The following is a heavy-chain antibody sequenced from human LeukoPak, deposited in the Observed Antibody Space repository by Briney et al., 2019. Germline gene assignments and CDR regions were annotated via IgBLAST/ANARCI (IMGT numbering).Heavy chain of an antibody. V-gene: IGHV3-23*01. CDR2: ISGSGGST. J-gene: IGHJ6*02. Sequence: GGSLRLSCAASGFTFSSYAMSWVRQAPGKGLEWVSAISGSGGSTYYADSVKGRFTISRDNAKNSLYLQMNSLRAEDTAVYYCAKDLSPLYYYYGMDVWGQGTTVTVSS. CDR3: AKDLSPLYYYYGMDV. D-gene: IGHD2-2*02. CDR1: GFTFSSYA.